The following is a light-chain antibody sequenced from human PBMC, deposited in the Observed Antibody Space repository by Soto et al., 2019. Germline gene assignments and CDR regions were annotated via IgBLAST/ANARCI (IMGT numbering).Light chain of an antibody. CDR2: EVS. Sequence: QSALAQPASVSGSPGQSITISCSGTDRDIGDYNYVSWYQQLPGRAPKLMIYEVSNRPSGVSNRFSASKSGNTASLFISGLQAEDEADYYCSSYTSDSSYVFGSGTKVTVL. J-gene: IGLJ1*01. CDR3: SSYTSDSSYV. CDR1: DRDIGDYNY. V-gene: IGLV2-14*01.